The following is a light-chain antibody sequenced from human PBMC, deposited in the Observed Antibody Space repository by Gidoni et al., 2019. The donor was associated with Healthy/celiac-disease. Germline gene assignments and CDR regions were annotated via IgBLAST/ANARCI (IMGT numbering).Light chain of an antibody. CDR3: QQSYSTLPFT. J-gene: IGKJ3*01. V-gene: IGKV1-39*01. Sequence: DIQMTQSPSSLSASVGDRVTITCRASQSISSYLNWYQQKPGKAAKLLIYAASSLQSGVPSRLSGSGSGTDFTLTISSLQPEDFATYYCQQSYSTLPFTFGPGTKVDIK. CDR1: QSISSY. CDR2: AAS.